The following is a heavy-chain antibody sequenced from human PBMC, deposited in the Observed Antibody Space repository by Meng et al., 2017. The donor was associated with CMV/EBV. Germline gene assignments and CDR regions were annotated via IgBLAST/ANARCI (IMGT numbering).Heavy chain of an antibody. J-gene: IGHJ4*02. Sequence: GGSLRLSCAASGFTLSSYSMNWVRQAPGKGLEWVSSISSSSSYIYYADSVKGRFTISRDNAKNSLYLQMNSLRAEDTAVYYCARDLGDYVWGVPDYWGQGTLVTVSS. CDR3: ARDLGDYVWGVPDY. CDR2: ISSSSSYI. CDR1: GFTLSSYS. D-gene: IGHD3-16*01. V-gene: IGHV3-21*01.